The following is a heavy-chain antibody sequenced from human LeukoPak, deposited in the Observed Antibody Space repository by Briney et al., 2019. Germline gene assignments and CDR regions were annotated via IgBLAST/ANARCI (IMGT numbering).Heavy chain of an antibody. CDR3: ARGKQDFDN. J-gene: IGHJ4*02. CDR1: GFTFSSYW. V-gene: IGHV3-74*01. Sequence: GGSLRLSCAASGFTFSSYWMHWVRQAPGKGLVWVSRTNSDASSTTYADSVKGRFTISRDNAKNTLYLQMNSLRAEDTAVYYCARGKQDFDNWGQGTPVTVSS. D-gene: IGHD6-13*01. CDR2: TNSDASST.